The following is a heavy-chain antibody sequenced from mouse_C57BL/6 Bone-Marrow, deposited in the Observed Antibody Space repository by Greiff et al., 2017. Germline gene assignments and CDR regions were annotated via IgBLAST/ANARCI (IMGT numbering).Heavy chain of an antibody. CDR1: GYTFTSYG. CDR3: ARYYFYAMDY. Sequence: QVQLQQSGAELARPGASVKLSCKASGYTFTSYGISWVKQRTRQGLEWIGEIYPRSGNTYYNEKFKGKATLTADKSSSTAYMELRSLTSEDSAVYFCARYYFYAMDYWGQGTSVTVSS. V-gene: IGHV1-81*01. CDR2: IYPRSGNT. J-gene: IGHJ4*01. D-gene: IGHD1-1*01.